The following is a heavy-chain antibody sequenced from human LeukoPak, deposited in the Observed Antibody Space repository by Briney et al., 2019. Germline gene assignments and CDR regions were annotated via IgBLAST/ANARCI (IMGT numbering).Heavy chain of an antibody. Sequence: ASVKVSCKASGYTFTGYYMHWVRQAPGQGPEWMGWINPNSGGTNYAQKFQGRVTMTRDTSISTAYMELSRLRSDDTAVYYCARGGPEWLLSSYFDYWGQGTLVTVSS. D-gene: IGHD3-3*01. V-gene: IGHV1-2*02. CDR3: ARGGPEWLLSSYFDY. CDR1: GYTFTGYY. CDR2: INPNSGGT. J-gene: IGHJ4*02.